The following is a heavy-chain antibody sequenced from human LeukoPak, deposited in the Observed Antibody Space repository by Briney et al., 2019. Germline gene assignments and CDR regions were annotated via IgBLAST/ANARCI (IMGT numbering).Heavy chain of an antibody. CDR2: ISGNGGST. V-gene: IGHV3-23*01. J-gene: IGHJ6*03. CDR1: GFTFSSYA. CDR3: AKDLSSSIYRVFYYYYMDV. Sequence: QPGGSLRLSCAASGFTFSSYAMSWVRQAPGKGLEWVSAISGNGGSTFYADSVKGRFTISRDSSKNTLYLQMNSLRAEDAAVYYCAKDLSSSIYRVFYYYYMDVWGKGTTVTVSS. D-gene: IGHD2-2*01.